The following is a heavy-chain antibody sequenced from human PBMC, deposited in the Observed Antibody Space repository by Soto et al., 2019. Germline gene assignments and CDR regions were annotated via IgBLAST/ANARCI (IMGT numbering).Heavy chain of an antibody. Sequence: QVQLVQSGAEVKKPGASVKVSCQASGYTFTSYGISGVRQAPGQGLEWMGWISAYNGNTKHAQKLQGRVTMTSDTSAITANMDLRILGSDATAVYYWARDPEIFECLGQGTLGSVSS. CDR3: ARDPEIFEC. V-gene: IGHV1-18*01. CDR1: GYTFTSYG. J-gene: IGHJ4*02. CDR2: ISAYNGNT.